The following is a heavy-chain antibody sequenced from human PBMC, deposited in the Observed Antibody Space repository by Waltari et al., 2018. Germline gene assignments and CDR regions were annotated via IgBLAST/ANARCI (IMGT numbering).Heavy chain of an antibody. CDR3: ARDHYDFWSGQYYYYYYGMDV. Sequence: QVQLVESGGGVVQPGRSLRLSCAASGFTFSSYGMHWVRQAPGKGLEWVAVIWYDGSNKYYEASVKGRFTISRDNSKNTLYLQMNSLRAEDTAVYYCARDHYDFWSGQYYYYYYGMDVWGQGTTVTVSS. CDR1: GFTFSSYG. J-gene: IGHJ6*02. V-gene: IGHV3-33*01. CDR2: IWYDGSNK. D-gene: IGHD3-3*01.